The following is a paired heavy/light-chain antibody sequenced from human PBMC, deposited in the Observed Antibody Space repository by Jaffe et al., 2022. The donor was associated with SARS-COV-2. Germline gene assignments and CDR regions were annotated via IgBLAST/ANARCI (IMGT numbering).Heavy chain of an antibody. V-gene: IGHV1-2*06. CDR1: GYNFTAYC. D-gene: IGHD4-4*01. CDR2: INPRDGNT. J-gene: IGHJ6*02. Sequence: QVHLVQSGAEVQKPGASVKVSCKASGYNFTAYCIHWVRQAPGQGLEWLGRINPRDGNTKYAQKFQDRVSMTRETSTKIVYMELSSLKSDDTALYYCARDPIGGFDPSFYSYFMDVWGPGTTVTVSS. CDR3: ARDPIGGFDPSFYSYFMDV.
Light chain of an antibody. CDR1: GGSIATNY. J-gene: IGLJ2*01. CDR2: EDT. CDR3: QSFNSSHVV. V-gene: IGLV6-57*03. Sequence: NFLLSQPHSVSESPGKTVTLSCTRTGGSIATNYVQWYQLRPGSGPFTLILEDTQRPSGVPARFSASIDSYFNSASLTISGLRTEDEAEYYCQSFNSSHVVFGGGTKLTV.